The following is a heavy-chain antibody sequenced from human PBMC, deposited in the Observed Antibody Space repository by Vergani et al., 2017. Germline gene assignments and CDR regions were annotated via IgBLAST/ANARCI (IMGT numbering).Heavy chain of an antibody. CDR1: GFTFSNSA. Sequence: EVQLLESGGGLVQPGGSLRLSCAASGFTFSNSAMSWVRQTSGKGLEWVSAISGHGDRTYYADSVKGRFTISRDNSKNTLYLQMNSLRAEDTAVYYCAKESGSYYCFDSWGQGTLVTVSS. J-gene: IGHJ4*02. CDR2: ISGHGDRT. CDR3: AKESGSYYCFDS. D-gene: IGHD1-26*01. V-gene: IGHV3-23*01.